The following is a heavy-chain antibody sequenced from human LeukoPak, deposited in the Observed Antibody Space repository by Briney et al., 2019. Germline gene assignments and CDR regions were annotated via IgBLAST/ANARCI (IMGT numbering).Heavy chain of an antibody. D-gene: IGHD2-21*01. V-gene: IGHV4-34*01. CDR1: GESFSAYS. CDR2: INHSGST. Sequence: PSETLSLTCVVYGESFSAYSWTWIRQPPGKGLEWIGEINHSGSTSYNPSLKSRVAISVDTSKNQFSLKLSSVAAADTAVYYCAREVWSAFDIWGQGTMVTVSS. CDR3: AREVWSAFDI. J-gene: IGHJ3*02.